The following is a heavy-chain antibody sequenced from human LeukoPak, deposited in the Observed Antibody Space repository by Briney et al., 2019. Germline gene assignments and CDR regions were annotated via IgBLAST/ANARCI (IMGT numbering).Heavy chain of an antibody. J-gene: IGHJ4*02. Sequence: GGSLRLSCAASGFSFTAYSMNWVRQAPGRGLEWISYIGPGGDIYYADSVTGRFTVSRDTAKNSLYLQMNGLRVEDTTVYYCARRFDSWGQGTLVTVSS. CDR3: ARRFDS. CDR2: IGPGGDI. V-gene: IGHV3-48*01. CDR1: GFSFTAYS.